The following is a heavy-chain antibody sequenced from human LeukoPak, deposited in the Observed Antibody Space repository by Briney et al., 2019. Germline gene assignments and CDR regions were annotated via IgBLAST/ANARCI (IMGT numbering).Heavy chain of an antibody. CDR3: AAGSDSSGWE. V-gene: IGHV3-30*03. CDR1: GFTFSSYG. J-gene: IGHJ4*02. D-gene: IGHD6-19*01. CDR2: ISYDGSNK. Sequence: GGPLRLSCAASGFTFSSYGMHWVRQAPGKGLEWVAVISYDGSNKYYADSVKGRFTISRDNSKNTLYLQMNSLRAEDTAVYYCAAGSDSSGWEWGQGTLVTVSS.